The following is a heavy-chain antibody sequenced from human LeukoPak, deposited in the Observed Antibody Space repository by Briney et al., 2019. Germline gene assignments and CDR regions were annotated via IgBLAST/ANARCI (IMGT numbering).Heavy chain of an antibody. CDR1: GFTFSSYA. Sequence: GRSLRLSCAASGFTFSSYAMHWVRRAPGKRLQWVAVIWYDGSSKYYADSVKGRFTISRDNSKNTLYLQMNSLRAEDTAVYYCARDPPTRQYTNSFSLDYWGQGTLVTVSS. J-gene: IGHJ4*02. CDR2: IWYDGSSK. V-gene: IGHV3-33*01. D-gene: IGHD6-13*01. CDR3: ARDPPTRQYTNSFSLDY.